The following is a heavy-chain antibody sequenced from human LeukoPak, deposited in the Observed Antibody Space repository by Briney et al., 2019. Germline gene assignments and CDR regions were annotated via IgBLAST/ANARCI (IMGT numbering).Heavy chain of an antibody. CDR1: GFTFSNYG. J-gene: IGHJ4*02. CDR3: ARDGDSLWELQAQLDY. V-gene: IGHV3-33*08. Sequence: GGSLRLSCAASGFTFSNYGMHWVRQAPGKGLEWVAVIWYDGSNKYYADSVKGRFTISRDNSKNTLYLQMNSLRAEDTAVYYCARDGDSLWELQAQLDYWGQGTLVTVSS. CDR2: IWYDGSNK. D-gene: IGHD1-26*01.